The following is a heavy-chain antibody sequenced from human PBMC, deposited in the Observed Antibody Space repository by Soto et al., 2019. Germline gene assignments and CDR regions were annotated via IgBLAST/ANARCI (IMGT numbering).Heavy chain of an antibody. CDR1: GDSVSSNTAA. D-gene: IGHD6-19*01. CDR3: ARGVAGSGFDL. J-gene: IGHJ4*02. CDR2: TYYRSNWRH. Sequence: LSLTCAISGDSVSSNTAAWNWIRSSPSRGLEWLGRTYYRSNWRHDYAVSVKSRITVNPDTSKNHFSLQLNSVTPDDTAVYYCARGVAGSGFDLWGQRTLVTVSS. V-gene: IGHV6-1*01.